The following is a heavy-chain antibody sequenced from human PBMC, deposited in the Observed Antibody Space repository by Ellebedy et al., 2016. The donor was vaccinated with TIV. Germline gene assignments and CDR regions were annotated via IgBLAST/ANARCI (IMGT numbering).Heavy chain of an antibody. V-gene: IGHV5-51*01. CDR1: GYRFTTSC. J-gene: IGHJ4*02. CDR2: IYPGDSDT. D-gene: IGHD1-14*01. Sequence: KVSCKGSGYRFTTSCIAWVRQTPGKGLEWMGFIYPGDSDTRYSPSFQGQVTISADESINTAYLQWTSLKASDTAMYYCAKKSGGLDSWGQGTLVTVSS. CDR3: AKKSGGLDS.